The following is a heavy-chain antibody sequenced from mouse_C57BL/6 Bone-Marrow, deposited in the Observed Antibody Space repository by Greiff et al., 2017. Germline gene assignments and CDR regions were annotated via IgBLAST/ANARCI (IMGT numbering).Heavy chain of an antibody. CDR1: GFTFSSYG. V-gene: IGHV5-6*02. CDR2: ISSGGSYT. J-gene: IGHJ1*03. D-gene: IGHD1-1*01. Sequence: EVKLVESGGDLVKPGGSLKLSCAASGFTFSSYGMSWVRQTPDKRLEWVATISSGGSYTYYPDSVKGRFTISRDNAKNTLYLQMSSLKSEDTAMYYCARRLDYYGSSWYFDVWGTGTTVTVSS. CDR3: ARRLDYYGSSWYFDV.